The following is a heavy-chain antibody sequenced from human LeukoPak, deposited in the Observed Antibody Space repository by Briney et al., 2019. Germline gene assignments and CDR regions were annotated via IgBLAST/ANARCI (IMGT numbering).Heavy chain of an antibody. CDR2: IKQDGSEK. V-gene: IGHV3-7*01. D-gene: IGHD4-17*01. J-gene: IGHJ4*02. Sequence: GGSLRLSCAASGFTFSSYWMSWVRQAPGKGLEWVANIKQDGSEKYYVDSVEGRFTISRDNAKNSLYLQMNSLRAEDTAVYYCARHDGDYSDYFDYWGQGTLVTVSS. CDR3: ARHDGDYSDYFDY. CDR1: GFTFSSYW.